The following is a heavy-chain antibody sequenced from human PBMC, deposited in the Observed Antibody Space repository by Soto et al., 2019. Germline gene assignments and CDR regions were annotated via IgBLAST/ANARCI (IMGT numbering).Heavy chain of an antibody. J-gene: IGHJ4*02. Sequence: QVQLVESGGGVVQPGRSLRLSCAASGFTFSSYGMHWVRQAPGKGLEWVAVIWYDGSNKYYADSVKGRFTISRDNSKNTLYLQMNSLRAEDTAVYYCARDGRDGYNFIGYWGQGTLVTVSS. V-gene: IGHV3-33*01. CDR1: GFTFSSYG. D-gene: IGHD5-12*01. CDR3: ARDGRDGYNFIGY. CDR2: IWYDGSNK.